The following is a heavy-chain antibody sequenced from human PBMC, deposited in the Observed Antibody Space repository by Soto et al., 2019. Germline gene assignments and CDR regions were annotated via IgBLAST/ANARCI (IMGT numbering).Heavy chain of an antibody. Sequence: GGSLRLSCAASGFTFSSYGMHWVRQAPGKGLEWVAVISYDGSNKYYADSVKGRFTISRDNSKNTLYLQMNSLRAEDTAVYYCAKDLDYSNRYLSYYYYYMDVWGKGTTVTVSS. CDR3: AKDLDYSNRYLSYYYYYMDV. V-gene: IGHV3-30*18. J-gene: IGHJ6*03. D-gene: IGHD4-4*01. CDR1: GFTFSSYG. CDR2: ISYDGSNK.